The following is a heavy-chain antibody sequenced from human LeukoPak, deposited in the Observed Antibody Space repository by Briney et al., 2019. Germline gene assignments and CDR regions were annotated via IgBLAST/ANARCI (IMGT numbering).Heavy chain of an antibody. CDR3: AKWSNSTYGMDV. CDR1: GFTFSSYA. Sequence: GGSLRLSCAASGFTFSSYAMSWVRQAPGKGLEWVSDVSGSGGSTYYADSVKGRFTISRDNSKNTLYLQMNSLRAEDTAVYYCAKWSNSTYGMDVWGQGATVTVCS. CDR2: VSGSGGST. D-gene: IGHD6-13*01. V-gene: IGHV3-23*01. J-gene: IGHJ6*02.